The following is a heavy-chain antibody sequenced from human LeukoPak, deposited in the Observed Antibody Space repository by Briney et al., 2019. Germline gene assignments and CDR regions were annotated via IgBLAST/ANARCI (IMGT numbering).Heavy chain of an antibody. CDR1: GGSISSSNYY. D-gene: IGHD5-12*01. Sequence: SETLSLTCTVSGGSISSSNYYWGWIRQPPGEGLQWIGNIYYTGSTYYNPSLKSRVTISVDTSKNQFSLKLSSVTAADTAVYYCARQGRGGYDSYWFDPWGQGTLVTVSS. V-gene: IGHV4-39*01. CDR3: ARQGRGGYDSYWFDP. CDR2: IYYTGST. J-gene: IGHJ5*02.